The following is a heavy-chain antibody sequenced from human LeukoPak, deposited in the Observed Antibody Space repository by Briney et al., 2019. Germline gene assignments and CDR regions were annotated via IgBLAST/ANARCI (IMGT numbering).Heavy chain of an antibody. CDR1: GYTLTELS. V-gene: IGHV1-24*01. J-gene: IGHJ4*02. CDR3: AREGSYSSGWYGTGRDYFDY. D-gene: IGHD6-19*01. CDR2: FDPEDGET. Sequence: ASVKVSCKVSGYTLTELSMHWVRQAPGKGLEWMGGFDPEDGETIYAQKFQGRVTMTEDTSTDTAYMELRSLRSDDTAVYYCAREGSYSSGWYGTGRDYFDYWGQGTLVTVSS.